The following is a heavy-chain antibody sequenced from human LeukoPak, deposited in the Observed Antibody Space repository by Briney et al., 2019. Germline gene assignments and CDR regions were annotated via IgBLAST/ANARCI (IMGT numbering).Heavy chain of an antibody. CDR2: ISPHKGNT. D-gene: IGHD3-9*01. CDR3: ARGYYDILTGYYRGSWFDP. Sequence: ASVKVSCKASGYTFTRYGISWVRQAPGQGLEWMGWISPHKGNTNNEQKLQGRVTMTTDTSTSTAYMELRSLRSDDTAVYYCARGYYDILTGYYRGSWFDPWGQGTLVTVSS. CDR1: GYTFTRYG. V-gene: IGHV1-18*01. J-gene: IGHJ5*02.